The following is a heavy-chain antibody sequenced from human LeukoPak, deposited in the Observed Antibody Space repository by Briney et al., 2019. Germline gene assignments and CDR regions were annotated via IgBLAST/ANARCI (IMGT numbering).Heavy chain of an antibody. J-gene: IGHJ6*03. CDR2: ISGSGGST. D-gene: IGHD2-2*02. CDR3: AKFKSFGAAIGSMDV. V-gene: IGHV3-23*01. Sequence: GGSLRFSGAASGFTFSSYAMSWVRPAPGQGLKWVSAISGSGGSTYYADSVKGRFTISRDNSKNTLYLQMNSLRAEDTAVYYCAKFKSFGAAIGSMDVWGKGTTVTVSS. CDR1: GFTFSSYA.